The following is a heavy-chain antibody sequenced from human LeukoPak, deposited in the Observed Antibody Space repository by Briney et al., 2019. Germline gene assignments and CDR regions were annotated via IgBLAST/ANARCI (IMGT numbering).Heavy chain of an antibody. CDR1: GGSISSSSYY. CDR3: ARTHDRTRLRFLEWLGPYNWFDP. D-gene: IGHD3-3*01. Sequence: SETLSLTCTVSGGSISSSSYYWGWIRQPPGKGLEWIGSIYYSGSTYYNPSLKSRVTISVDTSKNQFSLKLSSVTAADTAVYYCARTHDRTRLRFLEWLGPYNWFDPWGQGTLVTVSS. J-gene: IGHJ5*02. CDR2: IYYSGST. V-gene: IGHV4-39*01.